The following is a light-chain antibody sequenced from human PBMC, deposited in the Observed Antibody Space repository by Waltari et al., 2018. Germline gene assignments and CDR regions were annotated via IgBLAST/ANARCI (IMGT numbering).Light chain of an antibody. Sequence: QSVLTQAPSVSGAPGQRVTISCPGGDSTTDTFGLNCYQHLPGSVPKLIIYENTNRPSGVPDRFSGSKSGTSASLAIDGLQPEDEGDYYCQSYDNSLRGSVLFGGGTKVTV. CDR2: ENT. J-gene: IGLJ3*02. V-gene: IGLV1-40*01. CDR1: DSTTDTFG. CDR3: QSYDNSLRGSVL.